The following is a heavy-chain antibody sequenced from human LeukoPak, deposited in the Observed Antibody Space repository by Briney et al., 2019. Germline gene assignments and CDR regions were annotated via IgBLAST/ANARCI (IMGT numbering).Heavy chain of an antibody. V-gene: IGHV4-59*08. Sequence: ASETLSLTCTVSGGSISSYYWSWIRQPPGKGLEWIGYIYYSGSTNYNPSLKSRVTISVDTSKNQFSLKLSSVTAADTAVYYCARHNNYDFWSGYYGPFDPWGQGTLVTVSS. CDR3: ARHNNYDFWSGYYGPFDP. J-gene: IGHJ5*02. CDR2: IYYSGST. D-gene: IGHD3-3*01. CDR1: GGSISSYY.